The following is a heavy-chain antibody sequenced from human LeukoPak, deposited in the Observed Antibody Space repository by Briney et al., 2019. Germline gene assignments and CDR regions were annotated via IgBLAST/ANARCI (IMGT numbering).Heavy chain of an antibody. CDR1: GGSISAYS. CDR2: IYYSGTT. V-gene: IGHV4-59*08. D-gene: IGHD3-22*01. Sequence: PWEPLSLPCPGSGGSISAYSWSWVRQPPGKGLEWIGNIYYSGTTNYNCSLKSRVTISVHTSKSQFSLKLSSVTAADTAVYYCARLDSSSYYVDYWGQGTLVTVSS. CDR3: ARLDSSSYYVDY. J-gene: IGHJ4*02.